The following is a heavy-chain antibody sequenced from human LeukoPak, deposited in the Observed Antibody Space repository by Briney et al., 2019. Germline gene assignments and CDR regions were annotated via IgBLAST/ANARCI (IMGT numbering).Heavy chain of an antibody. V-gene: IGHV3-7*01. CDR3: AKDFPYGDPFDY. CDR2: INQDGSEK. CDR1: GLTFSNFW. D-gene: IGHD4-17*01. Sequence: GGSLRLSCAASGLTFSNFWITWVRQAPGKGLEWVANINQDGSEKDYVDSVKGRFTISRDNAKNSLYLQMNRLRAGGTAVYYCAKDFPYGDPFDYWGQGTLVTVSS. J-gene: IGHJ4*02.